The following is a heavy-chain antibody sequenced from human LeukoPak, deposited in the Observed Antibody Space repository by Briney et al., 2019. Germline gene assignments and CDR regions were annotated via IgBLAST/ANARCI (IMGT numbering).Heavy chain of an antibody. CDR2: INAGNGNT. CDR1: GYTFTNYA. D-gene: IGHD2-2*01. J-gene: IGHJ5*02. V-gene: IGHV1-3*01. Sequence: ASVKVSCKASGYTFTNYAMHWVRQAPGQRLEWMGWINAGNGNTKYSQKFQGRVTTTRDTSASTVYMELSSLRSEDTAVYNCARGRCSSTSCAPWWFDPWGQGTLVTVSS. CDR3: ARGRCSSTSCAPWWFDP.